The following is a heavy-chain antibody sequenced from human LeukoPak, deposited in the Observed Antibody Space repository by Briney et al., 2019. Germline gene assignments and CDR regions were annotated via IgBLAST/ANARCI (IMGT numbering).Heavy chain of an antibody. CDR1: GFTFSSYS. V-gene: IGHV4-34*01. CDR2: INHSGST. D-gene: IGHD6-19*01. CDR3: ARATDSSGWYNWFDP. Sequence: GSLRLSCAASGFTFSSYSMNWVRQPPGKGLEWIGEINHSGSTNYNPSLKSRVTISVDTSKNQFSLKLSSVTAADTAVYYCARATDSSGWYNWFDPWGQGTLVTVSS. J-gene: IGHJ5*02.